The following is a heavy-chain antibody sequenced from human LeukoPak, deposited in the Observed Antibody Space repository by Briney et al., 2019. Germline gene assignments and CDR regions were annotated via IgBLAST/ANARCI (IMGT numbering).Heavy chain of an antibody. CDR1: GGSFSGYY. CDR3: ARAIIPPRDPYNWFDP. Sequence: ASETLSLTCAVYGGSFSGYYWSWIRQPPGKGLEWIGSIYYSGSTYYNPSLKTRVTISVDTSKNQYSLNLSSVTAADTAVYYCARAIIPPRDPYNWFDPWGQGTLVTVSS. CDR2: IYYSGST. D-gene: IGHD1-14*01. J-gene: IGHJ5*02. V-gene: IGHV4-34*01.